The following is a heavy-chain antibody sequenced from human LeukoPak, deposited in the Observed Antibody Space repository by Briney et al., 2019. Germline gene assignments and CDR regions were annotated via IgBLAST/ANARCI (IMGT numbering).Heavy chain of an antibody. CDR3: ARVRFGGDFWSGYYTETPFDY. J-gene: IGHJ4*02. D-gene: IGHD3-3*01. CDR2: INHSGST. Sequence: PSETLSLTCAVYGRSFSVYYWSWIRQPPGKGLEWIGEINHSGSTNYNPSLKSRVTISVDTSKNQFSLKLSSVTAADTAVYYCARVRFGGDFWSGYYTETPFDYWGQGTLVTVSS. V-gene: IGHV4-34*01. CDR1: GRSFSVYY.